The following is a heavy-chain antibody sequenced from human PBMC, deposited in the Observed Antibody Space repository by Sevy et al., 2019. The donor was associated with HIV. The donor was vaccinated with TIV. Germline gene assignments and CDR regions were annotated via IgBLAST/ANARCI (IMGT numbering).Heavy chain of an antibody. J-gene: IGHJ5*02. CDR1: GGSISRSNYY. D-gene: IGHD6-19*01. V-gene: IGHV4-39*01. CDR3: ARVTWYTSGWYWFEP. CDR2: IYNSGST. Sequence: SETLSLTCTVSGGSISRSNYYWGWIRQPPGKGLEWIGSIYNSGSTYYKPSLKSRVTISVDTSKNQFSLKLSSVTAADTAVYYCARVTWYTSGWYWFEPWGQGTLVTVSS.